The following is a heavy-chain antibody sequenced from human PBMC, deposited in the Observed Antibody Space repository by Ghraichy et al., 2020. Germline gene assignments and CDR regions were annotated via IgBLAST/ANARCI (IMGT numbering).Heavy chain of an antibody. CDR1: GDSVSSNSAA. V-gene: IGHV6-1*01. J-gene: IGHJ6*02. CDR3: ARGTLGFDLLLLPYGMDV. CDR2: TYYRSKWYN. Sequence: SQTLSLTCAISGDSVSSNSAAWNWIRQSPSRGLEWLGRTYYRSKWYNDYAVSVKSRITINPDTSKNQFSLQLNSVTPEDTAVYYCARGTLGFDLLLLPYGMDVWGQGTTVTVSS. D-gene: IGHD2-15*01.